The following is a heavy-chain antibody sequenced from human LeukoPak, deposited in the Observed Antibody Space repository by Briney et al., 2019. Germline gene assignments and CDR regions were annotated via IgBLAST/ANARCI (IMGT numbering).Heavy chain of an antibody. CDR3: ARDTRNFWSYSTYMDL. CDR1: GFTFSNYW. CDR2: IKTDGSEK. Sequence: GGSLRLSCEGSGFTFSNYWMGWVRQAPGKGLQWVANIKTDGSEKYYVDSVKGRFTISRDNAKNSLYLQMNSLRAEDTAVYYCARDTRNFWSYSTYMDLGAKGTPAPVSS. J-gene: IGHJ6*03. D-gene: IGHD3-3*01. V-gene: IGHV3-7*01.